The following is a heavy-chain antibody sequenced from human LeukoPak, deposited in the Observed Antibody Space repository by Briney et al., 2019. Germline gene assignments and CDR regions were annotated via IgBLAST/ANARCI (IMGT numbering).Heavy chain of an antibody. Sequence: GGSLRLSCAASGFTFSSYAMSWVRQAPGKGLEWVSAISGSGGSTYYADSVKGRFTISRDNSKNTLYLQMNSLRAEDTAVYYCATSRFLRLGYFDYWGQGTLVTVSS. CDR2: ISGSGGST. J-gene: IGHJ4*02. CDR3: ATSRFLRLGYFDY. CDR1: GFTFSSYA. D-gene: IGHD2-2*01. V-gene: IGHV3-23*01.